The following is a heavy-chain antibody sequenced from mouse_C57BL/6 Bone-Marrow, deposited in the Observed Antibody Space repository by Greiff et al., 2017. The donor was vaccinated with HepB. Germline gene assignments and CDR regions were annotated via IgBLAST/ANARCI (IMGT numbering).Heavy chain of an antibody. CDR3: ARQTSGGAMDY. D-gene: IGHD3-1*01. Sequence: EVHLVESGGDLVKPGGSLKLSCAASGFTFSSYGMSWVRQTPDKRLEWVATISSGGSYTYYPDSVKGRFTISRDNAKNTLYLQMSSLKSEDTAVYYCARQTSGGAMDYWGQGTSVTVSS. V-gene: IGHV5-6*01. J-gene: IGHJ4*01. CDR1: GFTFSSYG. CDR2: ISSGGSYT.